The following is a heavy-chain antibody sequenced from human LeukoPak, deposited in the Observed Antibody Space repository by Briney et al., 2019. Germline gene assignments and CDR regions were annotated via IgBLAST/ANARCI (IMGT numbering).Heavy chain of an antibody. Sequence: GGSLRLSCAASGFTFSSYGMHWVRQAPGKGLEWVAVIWYDGSNKYYADSVKGRFTISRDNSKNSLYLQMNSLRAEDTALYYCAGGLGSGWRYWGQGTLVTVSS. CDR1: GFTFSSYG. D-gene: IGHD6-19*01. CDR3: AGGLGSGWRY. V-gene: IGHV3-33*01. CDR2: IWYDGSNK. J-gene: IGHJ4*02.